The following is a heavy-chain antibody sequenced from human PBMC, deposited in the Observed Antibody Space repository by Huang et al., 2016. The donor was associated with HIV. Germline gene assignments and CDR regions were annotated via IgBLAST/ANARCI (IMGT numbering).Heavy chain of an antibody. CDR2: IIPILATT. CDR1: GGTFSSYA. D-gene: IGHD6-19*01. V-gene: IGHV1-69*13. CDR3: AKDLSYRSGWYTDAFDV. Sequence: QVRLVQSGAEVKKPGSSVKVSCKASGGTFSSYAISWVRQAPRQGLGWMGGIIPILATTNYAQRFQGRVTITADDSTSAVYMEVSGLRSEDTAVYYCAKDLSYRSGWYTDAFDVWGQGTMVLVSS. J-gene: IGHJ3*01.